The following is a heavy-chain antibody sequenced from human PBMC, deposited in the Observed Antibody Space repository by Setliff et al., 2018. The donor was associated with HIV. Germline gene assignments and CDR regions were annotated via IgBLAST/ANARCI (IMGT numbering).Heavy chain of an antibody. V-gene: IGHV3-49*04. CDR1: GFTFGDYA. CDR3: SRVHSPLYYDILTGYLDY. D-gene: IGHD3-9*01. Sequence: GGSLRLSCTASGFTFGDYAMGWVRQAPGKGLEWVSLIRSIGHYGTIEYAASVKGRFTISRDDSKSIAYLQMNSLKTEDTAVYYCSRVHSPLYYDILTGYLDYWGQGTLVTVSS. J-gene: IGHJ4*02. CDR2: IRSIGHYGTI.